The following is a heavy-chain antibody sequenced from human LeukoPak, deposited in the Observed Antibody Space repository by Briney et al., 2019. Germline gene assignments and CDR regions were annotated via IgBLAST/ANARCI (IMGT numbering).Heavy chain of an antibody. D-gene: IGHD1-26*01. CDR1: GFTFSSYA. J-gene: IGHJ4*02. CDR3: ARARSQGGNYYFFDY. Sequence: GGSLRLSCAASGFTFSSYAMSWVRQAPGKGLEWVSAISGSGSSTYYADSVKGRFTISRDNSKNTLYLQMNSLRAEDTAVYYCARARSQGGNYYFFDYLGPGTLVTVSS. V-gene: IGHV3-23*01. CDR2: ISGSGSST.